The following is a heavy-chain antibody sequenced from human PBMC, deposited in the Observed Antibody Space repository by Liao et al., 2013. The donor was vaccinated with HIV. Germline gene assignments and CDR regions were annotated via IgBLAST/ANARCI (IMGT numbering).Heavy chain of an antibody. D-gene: IGHD6-19*01. Sequence: QVQLQESGPGLVKPSETLSLTCTVSGGSMNNYYWNWIRQPPGKGLEWIGYIHHGGSTNYNPSLKSRVTILVDTSKNQFSLKLSSVTAADTAVYYCERAEQFSSGFQLWGQGNLVIVSS. V-gene: IGHV4-59*01. CDR1: GGSMNNYY. CDR3: ERAEQFSSGFQL. CDR2: IHHGGST. J-gene: IGHJ1*01.